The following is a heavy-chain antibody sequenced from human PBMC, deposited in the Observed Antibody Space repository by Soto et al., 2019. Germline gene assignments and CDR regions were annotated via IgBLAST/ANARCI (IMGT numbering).Heavy chain of an antibody. CDR2: ISAYNGNT. CDR1: GYTFTSYG. Sequence: ASVKVSCKASGYTFTSYGISWVRQAPGQGLEWMGWISAYNGNTNYAQKLQGRVTMTTDTSTSTAYTELRSLRSDDTAVYYCARSGYSPSTTARHYYYYGMDVWGQGTTVTVSS. J-gene: IGHJ6*02. CDR3: ARSGYSPSTTARHYYYYGMDV. D-gene: IGHD3-16*02. V-gene: IGHV1-18*04.